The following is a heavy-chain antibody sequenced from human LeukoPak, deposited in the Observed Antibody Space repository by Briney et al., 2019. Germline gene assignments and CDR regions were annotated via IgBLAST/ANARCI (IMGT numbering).Heavy chain of an antibody. CDR3: ARGKTTGRLSDAFDI. J-gene: IGHJ3*02. Sequence: KPSETLSLTCTVSGGSISSYYWSWIRQPAGKGLEWIGRIYTSGSTNYNPSLKSRVTMSVDTSKNQFSLKLSSVTAADTAVYYCARGKTTGRLSDAFDIWGQGTMVTVSS. CDR1: GGSISSYY. V-gene: IGHV4-4*07. D-gene: IGHD4-17*01. CDR2: IYTSGST.